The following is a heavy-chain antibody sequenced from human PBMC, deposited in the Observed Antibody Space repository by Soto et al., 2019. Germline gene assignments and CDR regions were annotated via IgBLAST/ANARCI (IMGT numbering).Heavy chain of an antibody. CDR3: AHRPDSGWRFDY. CDR1: GFSLSTSGVG. J-gene: IGHJ4*02. V-gene: IGHV2-5*02. D-gene: IGHD6-19*01. CDR2: IYWDDDK. Sequence: QITLKESGPALVKPTQTLTLTCTFSGFSLSTSGVGVGWIRQPPGKALEWLALIYWDDDKRYRPSLKSRLTITKDTSKNQVVLTMTNMDPLDTATYYCAHRPDSGWRFDYWGQGTLVTVSS.